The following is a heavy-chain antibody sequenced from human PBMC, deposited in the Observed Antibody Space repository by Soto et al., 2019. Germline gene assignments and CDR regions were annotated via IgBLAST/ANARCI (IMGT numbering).Heavy chain of an antibody. CDR3: ARSRTLSGSTRFDS. V-gene: IGHV3-48*02. J-gene: IGHJ5*01. CDR1: GFAFSTYN. D-gene: IGHD1-7*01. Sequence: GSLRLSCAASGFAFSTYNMNWVRQDPGKGLEWISYISSSSDTIYYADSVKGRFTISRDNAENSLFLHMNSLRDEDTAIYYCARSRTLSGSTRFDSWGQGTLVTVSS. CDR2: ISSSSDTI.